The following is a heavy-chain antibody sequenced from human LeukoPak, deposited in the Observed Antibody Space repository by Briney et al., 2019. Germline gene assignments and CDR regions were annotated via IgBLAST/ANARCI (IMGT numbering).Heavy chain of an antibody. Sequence: GGTPRLSSAASGFTFTESSMTWVPQVPGQGLEWVAHINNEGGAIQSVDSAKRRFTISRDSAKGSVLLQMNSLRAEDTAIYHCATYINWVAGDVWGQGTTVIVS. CDR1: GFTFTESS. V-gene: IGHV3-7*01. CDR3: ATYINWVAGDV. D-gene: IGHD1-1*01. J-gene: IGHJ6*02. CDR2: INNEGGAI.